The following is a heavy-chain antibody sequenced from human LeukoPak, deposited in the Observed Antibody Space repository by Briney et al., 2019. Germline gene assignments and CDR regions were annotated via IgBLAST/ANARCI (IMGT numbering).Heavy chain of an antibody. V-gene: IGHV4-38-2*01. CDR3: ARHRVGSGDTYYDFWSGYSGFDP. Sequence: SETLSLTCAVSGYSISSGYYWGWIRQPPGRGLEWIGSIYHSGSTYYNPSLKSRVTISVDTSKNQFSLKLSSVTAADTAVYYCARHRVGSGDTYYDFWSGYSGFDPWGQGTLVTVSS. CDR1: GYSISSGYY. CDR2: IYHSGST. J-gene: IGHJ5*02. D-gene: IGHD3-3*01.